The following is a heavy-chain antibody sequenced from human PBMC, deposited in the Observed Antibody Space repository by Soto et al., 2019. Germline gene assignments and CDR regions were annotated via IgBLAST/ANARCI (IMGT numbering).Heavy chain of an antibody. Sequence: QVQLVQSGAEVKKPGSSVKVSCKASGGTFSSYTISWVRQAPGQGLEWMGRIIPILGIANYAQKFQGRVTITADKCTSTAYMELSSLRSEDTAVYYCARLVDTADFDYWGQGTLVTVSS. CDR3: ARLVDTADFDY. CDR1: GGTFSSYT. CDR2: IIPILGIA. V-gene: IGHV1-69*02. J-gene: IGHJ4*02. D-gene: IGHD5-18*01.